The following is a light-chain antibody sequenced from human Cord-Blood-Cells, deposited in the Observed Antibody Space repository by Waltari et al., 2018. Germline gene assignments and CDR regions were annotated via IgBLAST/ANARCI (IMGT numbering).Light chain of an antibody. Sequence: ELVLTQSPGTLSLSPGERATLSCRASQSVSSSYLAWYQQKPGQAPRLLIYGASSRATGIPDRFSGSGSGTDFTLTISRLEPEDFAAYYCQQYGSSPYTFGQGTKLEIK. V-gene: IGKV3-20*01. CDR2: GAS. CDR1: QSVSSSY. CDR3: QQYGSSPYT. J-gene: IGKJ2*01.